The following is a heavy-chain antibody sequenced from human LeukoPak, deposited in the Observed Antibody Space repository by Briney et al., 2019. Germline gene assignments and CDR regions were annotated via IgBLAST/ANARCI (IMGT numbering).Heavy chain of an antibody. J-gene: IGHJ4*02. D-gene: IGHD6-19*01. CDR1: GGSINSYC. Sequence: PSETLSLTCTVSGGSINSYCWSWIRQPAGRGLEWIGRISASGTTDYNPSLKSRVTISVDKSKNQFSLRLTSVTAADTAVYYCARGRAVAVAIRRLDYWGQGTLVAVSS. V-gene: IGHV4-4*07. CDR3: ARGRAVAVAIRRLDY. CDR2: ISASGTT.